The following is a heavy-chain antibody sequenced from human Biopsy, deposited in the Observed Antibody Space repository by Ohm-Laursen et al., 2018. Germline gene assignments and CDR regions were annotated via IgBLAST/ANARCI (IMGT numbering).Heavy chain of an antibody. CDR1: RFTFSDYF. Sequence: GSLRLSRSAPRFTFSDYFMSWIRQAPGKGLEWVSYTSSSGITAHYADSVRGRFTISRDNSKNTLYLQMNSLRAEDTAVYYCARHHCTNGVCLGVYFDYWGQGTLVTVSS. CDR3: ARHHCTNGVCLGVYFDY. D-gene: IGHD2-8*01. J-gene: IGHJ4*02. V-gene: IGHV3-11*01. CDR2: TSSSGITA.